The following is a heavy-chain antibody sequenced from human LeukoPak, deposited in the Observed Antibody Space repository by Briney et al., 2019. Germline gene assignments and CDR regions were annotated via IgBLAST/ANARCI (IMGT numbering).Heavy chain of an antibody. CDR2: IKQDGSEK. Sequence: GGSLRLSCAASGFTFSSYWMSWVRQAPGKGLEWVANIKQDGSEKYYVDSVKGRFTISRDNAKNSLYLQMNSLRAEDTAVYYCARYSYYDSWSGRKAFDIWGQGTMVTVSS. J-gene: IGHJ3*02. V-gene: IGHV3-7*01. D-gene: IGHD3-3*01. CDR3: ARYSYYDSWSGRKAFDI. CDR1: GFTFSSYW.